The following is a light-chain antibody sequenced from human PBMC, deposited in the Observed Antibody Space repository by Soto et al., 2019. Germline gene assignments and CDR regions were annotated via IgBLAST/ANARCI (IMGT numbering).Light chain of an antibody. Sequence: EIVLTQSPATLSVSPGERAALSCMASQSVASSHLAWYRQKPGQTPRLLIYDASSRATGIPDRISGSGSGTDFTLTISRLEPEDFAVYYCQQYGSAPFTFGPGTKVDIK. CDR1: QSVASSH. J-gene: IGKJ3*01. CDR2: DAS. V-gene: IGKV3-20*01. CDR3: QQYGSAPFT.